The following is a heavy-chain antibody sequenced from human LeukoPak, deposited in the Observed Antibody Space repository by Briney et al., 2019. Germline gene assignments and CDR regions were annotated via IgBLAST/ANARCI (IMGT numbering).Heavy chain of an antibody. Sequence: SDTLSLTCAVYGESLNYYYWSWIRQSPDKGLEWIGEVFDGKTTNYNPSLKSRVTISAVTSSNQFSLNLKSVTAADTAVYYCASGAWATRLHSWAQGTLVIVSS. CDR2: VFDGKTT. CDR1: GESLNYYY. CDR3: ASGAWATRLHS. J-gene: IGHJ4*02. V-gene: IGHV4-34*12. D-gene: IGHD5-24*01.